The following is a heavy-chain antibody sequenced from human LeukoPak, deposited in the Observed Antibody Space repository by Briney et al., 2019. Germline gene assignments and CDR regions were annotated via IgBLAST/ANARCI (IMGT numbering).Heavy chain of an antibody. V-gene: IGHV4-59*08. Sequence: SETLSLTCTVSGGSISSYDWSWIRQPPGKGLDLIGYLYYSGSTHSNPSLKSRVTISVDTPKNQFSLKLSSVTAADTAVSYCARQLNTAMVTGCFDPWGQGTLVTVSS. CDR1: GGSISSYD. D-gene: IGHD5-18*01. CDR2: LYYSGST. J-gene: IGHJ5*02. CDR3: ARQLNTAMVTGCFDP.